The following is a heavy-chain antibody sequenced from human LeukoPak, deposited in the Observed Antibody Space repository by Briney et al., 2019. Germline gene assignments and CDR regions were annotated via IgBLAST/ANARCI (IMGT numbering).Heavy chain of an antibody. D-gene: IGHD6-19*01. CDR1: GGSISSGGYY. Sequence: PSETLSLTCTVSGGSISSGGYYWSWIRQHPGKGLEWIGYIYYSGSTYYNPSLKSRVTISVDTSKNQFSLKLSSVTAADTAVYYCARAHTGYSSGWYEVEYFQHWGQGTLVTVSS. J-gene: IGHJ1*01. V-gene: IGHV4-31*03. CDR3: ARAHTGYSSGWYEVEYFQH. CDR2: IYYSGST.